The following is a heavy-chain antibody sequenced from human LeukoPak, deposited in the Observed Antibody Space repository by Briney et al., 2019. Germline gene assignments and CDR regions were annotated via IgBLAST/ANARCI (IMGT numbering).Heavy chain of an antibody. Sequence: GGSLRLSCAASAFTFRTYWMSWVRQAPGKGLEWVAMIKPDGSDKYSVDSVKGLFTISRDNAKNSPYRQMTSLRAEDTAVYYCTRDASGDTSSEPRMDVWGQGTTVTVS. CDR3: TRDASGDTSSEPRMDV. CDR1: AFTFRTYW. CDR2: IKPDGSDK. D-gene: IGHD1-26*01. V-gene: IGHV3-7*05. J-gene: IGHJ6*02.